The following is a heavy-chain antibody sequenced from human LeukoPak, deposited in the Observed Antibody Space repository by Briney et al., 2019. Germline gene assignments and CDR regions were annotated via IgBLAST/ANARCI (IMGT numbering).Heavy chain of an antibody. V-gene: IGHV3-9*01. CDR1: GFTFDDYA. CDR3: ARGVRVWGTYRYSGYAFDI. J-gene: IGHJ3*02. Sequence: GGSLRLSCAASGFTFDDYAMHWVRQAPGKGLEWVSGISWNSGSIGYADSVKGRFTISRDNAKNSLYLQMNSLRAEDTAVYYCARGVRVWGTYRYSGYAFDIWGQGTMVTVSS. D-gene: IGHD3-16*02. CDR2: ISWNSGSI.